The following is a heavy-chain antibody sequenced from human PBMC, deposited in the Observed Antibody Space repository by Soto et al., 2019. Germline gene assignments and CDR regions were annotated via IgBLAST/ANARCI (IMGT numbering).Heavy chain of an antibody. CDR3: AKDVLRFLEWLAFYGMDV. V-gene: IGHV3-30*18. CDR2: ISYDGSNK. Sequence: QVQLVESGGGVVQPGRSLRLSCAASGFTFSSYGMHWVRQAPGKGLEWVAVISYDGSNKYYADSVKGRFTISRDNSKNTLYLQRNSLRAEDTAVYYCAKDVLRFLEWLAFYGMDVWGQGTTVTVSS. CDR1: GFTFSSYG. J-gene: IGHJ6*02. D-gene: IGHD3-3*01.